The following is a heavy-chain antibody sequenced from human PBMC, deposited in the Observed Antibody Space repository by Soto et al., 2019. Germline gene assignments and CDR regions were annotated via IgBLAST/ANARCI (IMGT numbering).Heavy chain of an antibody. CDR2: IKEDGSEK. V-gene: IGHV3-7*04. J-gene: IGHJ5*02. Sequence: EVQLVESGGDLVQPGGSLRLSCAASGFTFSSYWMSWVRQAPGKGLEWVANIKEDGSEKYYVDSVKGRFTISRDNAKKALFLQVNSLRAEDTAVYYCARGREVDAWGQGTLVTVSS. CDR1: GFTFSSYW. CDR3: ARGREVDA.